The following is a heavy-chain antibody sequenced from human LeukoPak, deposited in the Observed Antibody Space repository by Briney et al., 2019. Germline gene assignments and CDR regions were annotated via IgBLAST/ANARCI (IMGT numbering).Heavy chain of an antibody. J-gene: IGHJ3*02. CDR3: ARDSLRRVTAFDI. D-gene: IGHD6-6*01. Sequence: KSSETLSLTCTVSDGSISGYYWSWIRQPPGKGLEWIGYIYYSGSTNYNPSLMSRVTISVDTSKNQFSLKLSSVTAADTAVYYCARDSLRRVTAFDIWGQGTMVTASS. CDR1: DGSISGYY. CDR2: IYYSGST. V-gene: IGHV4-59*01.